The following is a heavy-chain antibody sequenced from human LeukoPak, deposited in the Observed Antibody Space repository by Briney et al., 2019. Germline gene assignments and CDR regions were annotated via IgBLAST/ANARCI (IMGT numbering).Heavy chain of an antibody. CDR1: GGSISSNNW. Sequence: ASETLSLTCAVSGGSISSNNWWGWVRQPPGKGLEWIGEIYHSGSPNYNPSLKSQVTISVDKSRNHFSLNLSSVTAADTAVYYCAGVNNNNWHSCDYWGQGTLVTVSS. CDR2: IYHSGSP. V-gene: IGHV4-4*02. J-gene: IGHJ4*02. D-gene: IGHD1-1*01. CDR3: AGVNNNNWHSCDY.